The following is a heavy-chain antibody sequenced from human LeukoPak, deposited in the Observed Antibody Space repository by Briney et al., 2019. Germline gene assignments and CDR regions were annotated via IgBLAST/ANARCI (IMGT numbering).Heavy chain of an antibody. V-gene: IGHV4-30-2*01. Sequence: PSETLSLTCAVSGGSISSGGYSWSWIRQPPGKGLEWIGYIYHSGSTYYNPSLKGRVTISVDRSKNQFSLKLSSVTAADTAVYYCARARYGDYAFDIWGQGTMVTVSS. J-gene: IGHJ3*02. CDR1: GGSISSGGYS. D-gene: IGHD4-17*01. CDR2: IYHSGST. CDR3: ARARYGDYAFDI.